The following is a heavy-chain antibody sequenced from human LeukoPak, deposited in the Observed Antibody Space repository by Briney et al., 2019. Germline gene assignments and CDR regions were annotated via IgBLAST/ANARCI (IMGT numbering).Heavy chain of an antibody. CDR2: IISDGSST. CDR1: GFTFSNYW. V-gene: IGHV3-74*01. CDR3: ARDGSLPDY. J-gene: IGHJ4*02. Sequence: PGGSLRLSCAASGFTFSNYWMHWVRQTPGKGRVWVSRIISDGSSTSYADSVKGRFTISRDIAKNTLYLQMNSLRAEDTAVYYCARDGSLPDYWGQGTLVTVSS.